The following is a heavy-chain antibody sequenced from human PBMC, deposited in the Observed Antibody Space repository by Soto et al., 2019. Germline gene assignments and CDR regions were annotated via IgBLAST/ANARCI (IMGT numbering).Heavy chain of an antibody. CDR2: IIPIFGTA. CDR1: GGTFSSYA. V-gene: IGHV1-69*12. CDR3: ATHMTTVGYGYVMDV. Sequence: QVQLVQSGAEVKKPGSSVTVSCKASGGTFSSYAISWVRQAPGQGLEWMGGIIPIFGTADYAEKFQGRVTISADDCTSTAYMELSSLRSEDTAVYYCATHMTTVGYGYVMDVWGQGTTVTVSS. D-gene: IGHD4-4*01. J-gene: IGHJ6*02.